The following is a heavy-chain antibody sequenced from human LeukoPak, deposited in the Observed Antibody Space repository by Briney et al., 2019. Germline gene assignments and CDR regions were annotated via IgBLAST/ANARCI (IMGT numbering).Heavy chain of an antibody. Sequence: ASVKVSCEASGGTFSSYAISWVRQAPGQGLEWMGWMNPNSGNTGYAQKFQGRVTMTRNTSISTAYMELSSLRSEDTAVYYCAREWSIAAAGTDYWGQGTLVTVSS. V-gene: IGHV1-8*02. CDR2: MNPNSGNT. D-gene: IGHD6-13*01. J-gene: IGHJ4*02. CDR1: GGTFSSYA. CDR3: AREWSIAAAGTDY.